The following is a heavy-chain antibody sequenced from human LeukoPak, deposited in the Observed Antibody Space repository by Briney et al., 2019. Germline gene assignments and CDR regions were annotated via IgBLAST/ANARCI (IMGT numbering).Heavy chain of an antibody. CDR1: GLTLTDNY. CDR2: IYPDGST. D-gene: IGHD4-17*01. J-gene: IGHJ4*02. CDR3: ARTNPVYGDYDY. Sequence: GGSLRLSCAVSGLTLTDNYMSWVRQAPGGGLEWVSVIYPDGSTYHADSVKGRFTISRDNSKNPLFLQMNTLRADDTAVYHCARTNPVYGDYDYWGQGTLVTVSS. V-gene: IGHV3-53*01.